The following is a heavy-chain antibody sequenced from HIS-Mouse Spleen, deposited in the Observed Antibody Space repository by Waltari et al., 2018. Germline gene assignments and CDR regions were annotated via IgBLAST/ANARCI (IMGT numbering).Heavy chain of an antibody. V-gene: IGHV1-2*02. CDR1: GYTFTGYH. J-gene: IGHJ4*02. CDR3: ARVYSSSWRGFDY. Sequence: QVQLVQSGAEVKKPGASVKVSCKASGYTFTGYHMHWVRQAPGQGLGWMGWINPNRGGTNYAQKFQGRVTMTRDTSISTAYMELSRLRSDDTAVYYCARVYSSSWRGFDYWGQGTLVTVSS. CDR2: INPNRGGT. D-gene: IGHD6-6*01.